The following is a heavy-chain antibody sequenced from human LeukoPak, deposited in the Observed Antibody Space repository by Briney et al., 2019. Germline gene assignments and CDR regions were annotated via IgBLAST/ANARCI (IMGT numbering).Heavy chain of an antibody. D-gene: IGHD4-23*01. CDR3: AKSPHPTVVTATLPVNFFDS. Sequence: ASVKVSCKASGYTFTNFDINWVRQAPGQGLEWMGRMSPNSGNTVYAQKFQGRVTLTRNTSIGTAYMELSSLTSEDTAVYYCAKSPHPTVVTATLPVNFFDSWGQGTLVTVSS. V-gene: IGHV1-8*02. CDR1: GYTFTNFD. J-gene: IGHJ5*01. CDR2: MSPNSGNT.